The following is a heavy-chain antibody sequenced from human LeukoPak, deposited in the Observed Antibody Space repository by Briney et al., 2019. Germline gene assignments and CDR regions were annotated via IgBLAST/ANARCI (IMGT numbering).Heavy chain of an antibody. CDR3: AKHQSSGSSLIGWFDP. J-gene: IGHJ5*02. V-gene: IGHV3-30*18. CDR2: ISCDGSNG. D-gene: IGHD3-10*01. Sequence: GRSLRLSCAASGFTFSSYGMHWVRQAPGKGLEWVAVISCDGSNGYYADSVKGRFTISRDNSKNTLYLQMNSLRAEDTAVYYCAKHQSSGSSLIGWFDPWGQGTLVTVSS. CDR1: GFTFSSYG.